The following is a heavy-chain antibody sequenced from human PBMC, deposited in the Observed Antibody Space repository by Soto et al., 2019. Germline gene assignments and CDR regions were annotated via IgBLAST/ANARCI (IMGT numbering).Heavy chain of an antibody. CDR1: GFTFNTYA. Sequence: GGALRLSCAASGFTFNTYAMTWVRQAPGKGLEWVSTFGGIDSRTFYADSVKGRFTISRDNSKNTLYLQMNSLRAEDTAVYYSAHSGRYWGQGTLVTVSP. D-gene: IGHD6-19*01. V-gene: IGHV3-23*01. J-gene: IGHJ4*02. CDR2: FGGIDSRT. CDR3: AHSGRY.